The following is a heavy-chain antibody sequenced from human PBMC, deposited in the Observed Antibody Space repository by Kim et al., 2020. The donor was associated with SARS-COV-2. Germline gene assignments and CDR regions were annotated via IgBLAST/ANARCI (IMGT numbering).Heavy chain of an antibody. CDR2: ISATGGSP. Sequence: GGSLRLSCVASGFTISSYAMSWVRQAPGKGLEWVSAISATGGSPYYADSVKGRFTISRDNSKNTLYLQMNSLRDEDTAVYYCAKYPTGYFSFDFWGQGTLVTVSS. CDR1: GFTISSYA. J-gene: IGHJ4*02. D-gene: IGHD3-9*01. V-gene: IGHV3-23*01. CDR3: AKYPTGYFSFDF.